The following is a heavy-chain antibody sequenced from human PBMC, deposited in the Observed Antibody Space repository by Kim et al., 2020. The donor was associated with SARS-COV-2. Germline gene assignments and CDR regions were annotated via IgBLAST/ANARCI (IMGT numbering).Heavy chain of an antibody. D-gene: IGHD3-3*01. Sequence: GGSLRLSCAASGFTFSSYAMSWVRQAPGKGLEWVSAISGSGGSTYYADSVKGRFTISRDNSKNTLYLQMNSLRAEDTAVYYCAKDGTTIFGVVPYFDYWGQGTLVTVSS. J-gene: IGHJ4*02. CDR1: GFTFSSYA. CDR2: ISGSGGST. V-gene: IGHV3-23*01. CDR3: AKDGTTIFGVVPYFDY.